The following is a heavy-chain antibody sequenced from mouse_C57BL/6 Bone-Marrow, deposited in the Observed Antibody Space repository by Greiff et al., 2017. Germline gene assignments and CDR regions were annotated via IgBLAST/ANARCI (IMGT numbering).Heavy chain of an antibody. CDR1: GYTFTSYW. J-gene: IGHJ4*01. Sequence: VQLQQPGAELVRPGSSVKLSCKASGYTFTSYWMHWVKQRPIQGLEWIGNIDPSDSETHYNQKFKDKATLTVDKSSSTAYMQLSSLTSEDSAVYYCARLYSIAYYGSSPFYAMDYWGQGTSVTVSS. CDR3: ARLYSIAYYGSSPFYAMDY. D-gene: IGHD1-1*01. CDR2: IDPSDSET. V-gene: IGHV1-52*01.